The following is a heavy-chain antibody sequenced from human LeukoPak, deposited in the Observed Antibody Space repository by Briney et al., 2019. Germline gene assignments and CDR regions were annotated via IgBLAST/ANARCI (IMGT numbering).Heavy chain of an antibody. J-gene: IGHJ4*02. Sequence: PGGSLRRSCAASGFTFSSYAMSWVRQAPGKGLEWVSAISGSGGSTYYADSVKGRFTISRDNSKNTLYLQMNSLRAEDTAVYYCAKSTVAGKFYYFDYWGQGTLVTVSS. V-gene: IGHV3-23*01. CDR1: GFTFSSYA. CDR3: AKSTVAGKFYYFDY. CDR2: ISGSGGST. D-gene: IGHD6-19*01.